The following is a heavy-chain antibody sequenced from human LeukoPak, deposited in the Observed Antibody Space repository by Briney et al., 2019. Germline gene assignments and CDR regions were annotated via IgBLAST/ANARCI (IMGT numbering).Heavy chain of an antibody. CDR1: GFTFSSDA. CDR3: AKTPTFYYVLTGYSNDY. J-gene: IGHJ4*02. V-gene: IGHV3-23*01. Sequence: PGGSLRLSCAASGFTFSSDAMSWVRQVPGKGLEWVSTIGGIGDNTHYADSVKGRFTISRDSSRNTLYLQMNTLRVEDMAIYYCAKTPTFYYVLTGYSNDYWGQGTLVTVSS. D-gene: IGHD3-9*01. CDR2: IGGIGDNT.